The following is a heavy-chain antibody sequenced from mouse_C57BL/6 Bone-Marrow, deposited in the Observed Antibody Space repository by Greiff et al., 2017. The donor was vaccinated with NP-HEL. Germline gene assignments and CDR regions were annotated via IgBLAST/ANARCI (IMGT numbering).Heavy chain of an antibody. CDR3: TRDEAITTVVAGDYAMDY. CDR1: GYTFTDYE. V-gene: IGHV1-15*01. CDR2: IDPETGGT. D-gene: IGHD1-1*01. J-gene: IGHJ4*01. Sequence: VKLMESGAELVRPGASVTLSCKASGYTFTDYEMHWVKQTPVHGLEWIGAIDPETGGTAYNQKFKGKAILTADKSSSTAYMELRSLTSEDSAVYYCTRDEAITTVVAGDYAMDYWGQGTSVTVSS.